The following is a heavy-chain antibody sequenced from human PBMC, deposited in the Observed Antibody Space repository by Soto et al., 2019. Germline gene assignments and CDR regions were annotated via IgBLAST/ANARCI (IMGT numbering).Heavy chain of an antibody. CDR3: ASYRHFIMDV. CDR1: GVTFSSYA. D-gene: IGHD3-3*02. J-gene: IGHJ6*02. Sequence: PGGTLRLSCAAYGVTFSSYAMNWVRQAPGKGLEWVGVISYDGSNKYYAVSVKTRFTISTHNSNTTLSLQMTSFNAEDTAGYYCASYRHFIMDVWGQGTTVTVSS. V-gene: IGHV3-30-3*01. CDR2: ISYDGSNK.